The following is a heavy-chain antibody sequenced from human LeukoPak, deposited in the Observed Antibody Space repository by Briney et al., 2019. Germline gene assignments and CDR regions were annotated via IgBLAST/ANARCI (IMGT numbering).Heavy chain of an antibody. Sequence: SSQTLSLTCTVSGGSISSGSYYWSWIRQPAGKGLEWIGRTSTSGSTNYNPSLKSRVTISVDTSKNQFSLKLSSVTAADTAVYYCARDSYYYDSSGYSEYYFDYWGQGTLVTVSS. CDR1: GGSISSGSYY. CDR2: TSTSGST. V-gene: IGHV4-61*02. D-gene: IGHD3-22*01. J-gene: IGHJ4*02. CDR3: ARDSYYYDSSGYSEYYFDY.